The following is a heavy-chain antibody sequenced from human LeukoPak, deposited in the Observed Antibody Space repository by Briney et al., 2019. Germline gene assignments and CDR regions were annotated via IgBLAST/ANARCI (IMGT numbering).Heavy chain of an antibody. D-gene: IGHD1-26*01. Sequence: PSETLSLTCTVSGVSISTYYWRWFRQPAGKGLEWLGRLYASGPTNYNASLKSRVTMSGDTSKNQLSLNVTSVTVADTAVYFCARHTRMWGYFDYWGQGTLVAVSS. CDR2: LYASGPT. J-gene: IGHJ4*02. CDR1: GVSISTYY. V-gene: IGHV4-4*07. CDR3: ARHTRMWGYFDY.